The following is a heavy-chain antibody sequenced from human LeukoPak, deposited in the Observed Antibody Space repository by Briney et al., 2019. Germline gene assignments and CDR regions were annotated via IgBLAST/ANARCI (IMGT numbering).Heavy chain of an antibody. CDR3: ARIDAFDI. CDR2: ISSRGSYT. J-gene: IGHJ3*02. Sequence: GSLRLSCAASGFTFSNYNMNWVRQAPGKGLGWVSYISSRGSYTYYADSVKGRFTISRDNAKNSLYLQMNSLRAEDTAVYYCARIDAFDIWGQGTMVTVSS. CDR1: GFTFSNYN. V-gene: IGHV3-21*06.